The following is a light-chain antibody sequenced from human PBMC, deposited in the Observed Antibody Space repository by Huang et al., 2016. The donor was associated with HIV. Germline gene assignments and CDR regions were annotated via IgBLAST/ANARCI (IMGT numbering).Light chain of an antibody. CDR2: GAS. V-gene: IGKV3-15*01. Sequence: ETVMTQSPASLSLSPGERATLSCRAGQNVYSNLAWYQHKPGQAPRLLIYGASTRATGVPARCSGSGSGTEFALTISSLRSEDFAVYYCLQYYDWPPWTFGQGTKVEIK. J-gene: IGKJ1*01. CDR1: QNVYSN. CDR3: LQYYDWPPWT.